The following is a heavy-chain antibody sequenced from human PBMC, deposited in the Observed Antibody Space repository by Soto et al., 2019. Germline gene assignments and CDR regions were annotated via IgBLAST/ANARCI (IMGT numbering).Heavy chain of an antibody. CDR2: INTGNGNT. J-gene: IGHJ4*02. D-gene: IGHD5-12*01. Sequence: QVQLVQSGAEVKKSGASVKVSCKAAGITYTTYAIHWVRQAPGQGLEWMGWINTGNGNTRYSQRFQGRVTLTTDTSANTAYMDLRSLTSEDTAVYYCARAISGYVTWGQGSLITVSS. CDR1: GITYTTYA. CDR3: ARAISGYVT. V-gene: IGHV1-3*04.